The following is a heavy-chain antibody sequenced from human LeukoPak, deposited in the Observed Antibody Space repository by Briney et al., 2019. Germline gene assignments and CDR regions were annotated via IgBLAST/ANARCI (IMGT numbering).Heavy chain of an antibody. CDR2: INPSGGST. CDR1: GYTFTSYY. V-gene: IGHV1-46*01. J-gene: IGHJ4*02. CDR3: ARERPINTVFDY. D-gene: IGHD4-11*01. Sequence: ASVKVSCKASGYTFTSYYMHWVRQAPGQGLEWMGIINPSGGSTSYAQKFQGRVTMTRDTSTSTVYMELSSLRSKDTAVYYCARERPINTVFDYWGQGTLVTVSS.